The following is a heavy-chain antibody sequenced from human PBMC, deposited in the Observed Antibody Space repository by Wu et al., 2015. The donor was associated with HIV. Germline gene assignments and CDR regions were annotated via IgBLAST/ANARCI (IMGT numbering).Heavy chain of an antibody. V-gene: IGHV1-69*12. Sequence: QVQLVQSGAEVKKPGSSVKVSCKASGGTFSSYAISWVRQAPGQGLEWMGGIIPIFGTANYAQKFQGRVTITADESTSTAYSGAEQPEIWRTTAVYYCARRWRASSTVGPPSLIIVGDQGTSGHRLF. D-gene: IGHD2-2*01. CDR2: IIPIFGTA. J-gene: IGHJ3*01. CDR1: GGTFSSYA. CDR3: ARRWRASSTVGPPSLIIV.